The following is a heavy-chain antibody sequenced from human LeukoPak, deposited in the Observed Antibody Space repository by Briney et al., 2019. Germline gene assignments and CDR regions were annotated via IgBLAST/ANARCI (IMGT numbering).Heavy chain of an antibody. CDR1: GYAFTGYY. D-gene: IGHD6-19*01. V-gene: IGHV1-2*02. CDR3: ARDQSVAGFDY. J-gene: IGHJ4*02. Sequence: GASVKVSCKASGYAFTGYYMHWVRQAPGQGLEWMGWINPNSGGTNYAQKFQGRVTMTRDTSISTAYMELSRLGSDDTAVYYCARDQSVAGFDYWGQGTLVTVSS. CDR2: INPNSGGT.